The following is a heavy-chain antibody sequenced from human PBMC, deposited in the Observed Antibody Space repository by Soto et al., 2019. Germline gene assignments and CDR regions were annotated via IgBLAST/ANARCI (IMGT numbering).Heavy chain of an antibody. D-gene: IGHD3-22*01. J-gene: IGHJ6*02. CDR1: GGSISSSSYY. V-gene: IGHV4-39*01. Sequence: SETLSLTCTVSGGSISSSSYYWGWIRQPPGKGLEWIGSIYYSGSTYYNPSLKSRVTISVDTSKNQFSLKLSSVTAADTAVYYCATNYYDSSGYGRYYYYGMDVWGQGTTVTVSS. CDR3: ATNYYDSSGYGRYYYYGMDV. CDR2: IYYSGST.